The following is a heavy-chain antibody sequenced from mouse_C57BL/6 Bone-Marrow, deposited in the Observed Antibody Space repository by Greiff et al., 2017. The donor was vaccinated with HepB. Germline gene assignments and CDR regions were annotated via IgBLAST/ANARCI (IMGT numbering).Heavy chain of an antibody. J-gene: IGHJ2*01. CDR3: ARDPFYGSFYFDY. CDR1: GYTFTDYY. Sequence: VQLQQSGPVLVKPGASVKMSCKASGYTFTDYYMNWVKQSHGKSLEWIGVINPYNGGTSYNQKFKGKATLTVDKSSSTAYMELNSLTSEDSAVYYCARDPFYGSFYFDYWGQGTTLTVSS. V-gene: IGHV1-19*01. D-gene: IGHD1-1*01. CDR2: INPYNGGT.